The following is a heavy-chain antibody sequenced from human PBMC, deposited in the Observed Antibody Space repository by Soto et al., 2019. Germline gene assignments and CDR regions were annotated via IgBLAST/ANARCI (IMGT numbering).Heavy chain of an antibody. D-gene: IGHD6-13*01. Sequence: SLRLSCAASGFTFSSYAMHWVRQAPGKGLEWLAVISYDGSNKYYADSVKGRFTISRDNSKNTLYLQMNSLRAEDTAVYYCARGGPYSGSWYLSCYYYGMDVWGQGTTVTVSS. CDR1: GFTFSSYA. J-gene: IGHJ6*02. CDR2: ISYDGSNK. V-gene: IGHV3-30-3*01. CDR3: ARGGPYSGSWYLSCYYYGMDV.